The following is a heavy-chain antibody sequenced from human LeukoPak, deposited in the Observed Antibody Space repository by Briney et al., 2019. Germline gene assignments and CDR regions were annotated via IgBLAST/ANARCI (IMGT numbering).Heavy chain of an antibody. CDR1: GYTFTSYY. CDR2: INPSGGST. V-gene: IGHV1-46*01. J-gene: IGHJ4*02. Sequence: ASVKVSCKASGYTFTSYYMHWVRQAPGQGLEWMGIINPSGGSTSYAQKFQGRVTMTRDTSTSTVYMELRSLRSDDTAVFYCARDLGETPRGIFFDYWGQGTLVTVSS. D-gene: IGHD3-3*02. CDR3: ARDLGETPRGIFFDY.